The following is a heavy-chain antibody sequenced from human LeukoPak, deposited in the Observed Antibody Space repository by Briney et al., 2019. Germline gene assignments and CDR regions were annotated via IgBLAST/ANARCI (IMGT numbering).Heavy chain of an antibody. CDR3: ARGSGYVSIHY. CDR2: IYYSGST. CDR1: GGSISSSSYY. V-gene: IGHV4-39*07. D-gene: IGHD5-12*01. Sequence: SETLSLTCTVSGGSISSSSYYWGWIRQPPGKGLEWIGSIYYSGSTYYNPSLKSRVTISVDKSKNQFSLKLTSVTTADTAVYYCARGSGYVSIHYWGQGTLVTVSS. J-gene: IGHJ4*02.